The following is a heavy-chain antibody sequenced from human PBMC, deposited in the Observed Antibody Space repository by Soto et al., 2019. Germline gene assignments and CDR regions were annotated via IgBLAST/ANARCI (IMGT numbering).Heavy chain of an antibody. CDR3: ARTAAAGKYYYGMDV. J-gene: IGHJ6*02. D-gene: IGHD6-13*01. CDR1: GYSFTSYW. Sequence: PRESLKISCKGSGYSFTSYWIGWVRQMPGKGLESMGIIYPGDSETRYSPSFQGQFTVSADKSIITAYLQWSSLKASDTAMYYCARTAAAGKYYYGMDVWGQGTTVTVSS. CDR2: IYPGDSET. V-gene: IGHV5-51*01.